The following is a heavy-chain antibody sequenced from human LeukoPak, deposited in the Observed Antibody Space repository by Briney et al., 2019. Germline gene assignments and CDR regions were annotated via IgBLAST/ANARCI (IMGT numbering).Heavy chain of an antibody. J-gene: IGHJ4*02. CDR1: GFTFSSYA. CDR2: ISGSGGST. CDR3: AKDGGDTAMDIQKNHFDY. D-gene: IGHD5-18*01. Sequence: GGSLRLSCAASGFTFSSYAMSWVRQAPGKGLEWVSAISGSGGSTYYADSVKGRFTISRDNSKNTLYLQMNSLRAEDTAVYYCAKDGGDTAMDIQKNHFDYWGQGTLVTVSS. V-gene: IGHV3-23*01.